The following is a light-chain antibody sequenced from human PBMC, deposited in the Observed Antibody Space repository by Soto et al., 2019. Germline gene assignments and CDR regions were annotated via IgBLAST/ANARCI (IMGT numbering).Light chain of an antibody. CDR3: QSYDSSLIVSKV. CDR1: SSNLGAGYD. CDR2: ANT. V-gene: IGLV1-40*01. J-gene: IGLJ1*01. Sequence: QSVLAHPPSVSGAPGQRVNISCSGSSSNLGAGYDVQWYRQFPGTAPKLLIYANTERPSGVPDRFSGSKSGTSDSLAITGLQADDEADYYCQSYDSSLIVSKVFGTGTTVTVL.